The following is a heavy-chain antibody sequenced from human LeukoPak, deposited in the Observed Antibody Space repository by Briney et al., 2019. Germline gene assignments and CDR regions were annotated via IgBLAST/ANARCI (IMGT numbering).Heavy chain of an antibody. Sequence: PGGSLRLSCAASGFTFSSYAMSWVRQAPGKGLEWVSAISGSGDNTYYADSVKGRFTISRDISTNTLFLQMNSLRAEDTAMFYCAKGIYGGNTMFYFDHWGQGTLVAVSS. J-gene: IGHJ4*02. CDR3: AKGIYGGNTMFYFDH. V-gene: IGHV3-23*01. CDR1: GFTFSSYA. D-gene: IGHD4-23*01. CDR2: ISGSGDNT.